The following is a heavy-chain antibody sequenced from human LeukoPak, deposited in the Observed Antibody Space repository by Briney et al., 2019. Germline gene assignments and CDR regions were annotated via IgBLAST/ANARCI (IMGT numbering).Heavy chain of an antibody. J-gene: IGHJ5*02. D-gene: IGHD6-19*01. Sequence: GGSLRLSCAASGFTVSSIYMSWVGQAPGKGLEGVSILYSGGSTYSADSVKGRLTISRDNTKNSLYLQMTTLTAKDTAVYFCARGEGSGWFSRKWFNPWGQGTLVTVSS. V-gene: IGHV3-66*01. CDR2: LYSGGST. CDR3: ARGEGSGWFSRKWFNP. CDR1: GFTVSSIY.